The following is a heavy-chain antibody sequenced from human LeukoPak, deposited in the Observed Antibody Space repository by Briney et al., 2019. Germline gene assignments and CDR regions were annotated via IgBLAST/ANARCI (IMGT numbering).Heavy chain of an antibody. CDR3: ARAIINWFDY. V-gene: IGHV3-30-3*01. CDR2: ISYDGSNK. J-gene: IGHJ4*02. Sequence: GGSLRLSCAASGFTFSSYAMHWVRQAPGKGLEWVAVISYDGSNKYYADSVKGRFTISRDNSKNTLYLQMNSLRAEDTAVYYCARAIINWFDYWGQGTLVTVSS. CDR1: GFTFSSYA.